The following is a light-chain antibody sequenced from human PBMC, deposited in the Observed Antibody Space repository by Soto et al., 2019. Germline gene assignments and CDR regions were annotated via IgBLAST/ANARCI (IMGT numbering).Light chain of an antibody. V-gene: IGKV3-20*01. CDR3: QQYGSSPFT. J-gene: IGKJ3*01. CDR2: GAS. CDR1: QSVSSIN. Sequence: EIVLTQSPGTLSLSPGERATLSCRASQSVSSINLAWYQQKPGQAPRLLIYGASSRATGIPDRFSGSGSGTDFTLTISRLEPEDFAVYYSQQYGSSPFTFGPGTKVDIK.